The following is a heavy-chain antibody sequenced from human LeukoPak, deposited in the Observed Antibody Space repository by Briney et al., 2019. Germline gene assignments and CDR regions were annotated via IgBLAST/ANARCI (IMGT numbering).Heavy chain of an antibody. CDR3: ARGSIAAAGTEYYFDY. V-gene: IGHV3-30*01. CDR2: ISYDGSNK. J-gene: IGHJ4*02. D-gene: IGHD6-13*01. CDR1: GFTFSSYA. Sequence: PGGALRLSCAASGFTFSSYAMHWVRQAPGKGVEGGAVISYDGSNKYYADSVKGRFTISRDNSKNTLYLQMNSLRAEDTAVYYCARGSIAAAGTEYYFDYWGQGTLVTVSS.